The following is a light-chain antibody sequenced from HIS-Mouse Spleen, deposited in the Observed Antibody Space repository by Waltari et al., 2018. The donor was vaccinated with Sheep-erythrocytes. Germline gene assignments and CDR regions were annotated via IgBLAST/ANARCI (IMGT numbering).Light chain of an antibody. CDR1: QSVLYSSNNKNY. Sequence: DIVMTQSPDSLAVSLGERATINCKSSQSVLYSSNNKNYLAWYQQKPGQPPKLLIYWASTRESGVPDRFSGSGSGTDFTLTISSLEPEDFAVYYCQQYNNWPPLTFGGGTKVEIK. CDR3: QQYNNWPPLT. J-gene: IGKJ4*01. V-gene: IGKV4-1*01. CDR2: WAS.